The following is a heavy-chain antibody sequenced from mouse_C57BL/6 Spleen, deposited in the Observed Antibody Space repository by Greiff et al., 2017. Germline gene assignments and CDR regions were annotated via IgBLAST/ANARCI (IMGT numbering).Heavy chain of an antibody. J-gene: IGHJ1*03. D-gene: IGHD2-4*01. V-gene: IGHV1-82*01. Sequence: QVQLQQSGPELVKPGASVKISCKASGYAFSSSWMNWVKQRPGKGLEWIGRIYPGDGDTNYNGKFKGKDTLTADKSSSTAYMQLSSLTSEDSAVYFCARDYDRYFDVWGTGTTVTVSA. CDR1: GYAFSSSW. CDR2: IYPGDGDT. CDR3: ARDYDRYFDV.